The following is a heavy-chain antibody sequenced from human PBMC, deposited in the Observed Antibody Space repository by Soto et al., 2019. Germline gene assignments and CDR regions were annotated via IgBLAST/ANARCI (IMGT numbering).Heavy chain of an antibody. V-gene: IGHV4-30-2*06. D-gene: IGHD2-2*01. CDR3: ASSSQELSSSALNV. J-gene: IGHJ6*02. Sequence: QLQLQGSGSRLVKPSQTLSLSCTVSGGSISSAGYSWSWIRQSPGKDLEWIGYIYHSVNAFYNPSLRSRLTMSRDRSRNQFSLKLTSVPAADTAVYFCASSSQELSSSALNVWGQGTRVVVSS. CDR1: GGSISSAGYS. CDR2: IYHSVNA.